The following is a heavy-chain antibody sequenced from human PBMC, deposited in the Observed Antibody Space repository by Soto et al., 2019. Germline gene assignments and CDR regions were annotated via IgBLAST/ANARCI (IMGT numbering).Heavy chain of an antibody. Sequence: SGTLSLTCTVSGGSISSYYLSWFRLPPGKGLEWIGYIYYSGSTDYNPSLKSRVTISVDTSKNQFSLKLSSVTAADTAVYYCARNADYSMYYFEHWGQGTLVTVSS. CDR1: GGSISSYY. J-gene: IGHJ4*02. D-gene: IGHD2-21*01. CDR2: IYYSGST. V-gene: IGHV4-59*01. CDR3: ARNADYSMYYFEH.